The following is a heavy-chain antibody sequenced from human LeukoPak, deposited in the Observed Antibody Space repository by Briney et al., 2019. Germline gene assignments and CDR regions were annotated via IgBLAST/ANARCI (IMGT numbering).Heavy chain of an antibody. D-gene: IGHD6-19*01. J-gene: IGHJ4*02. CDR1: GVSISSYY. CDR3: AGRDQITGWSFDY. Sequence: PSETLSLTCIVSGVSISSYYWSWIRQPAGKGLEWIGQIHTSGRTDYNPSLKSRVAMSVDTSKNQFSLELSSVAAADTAIYYCAGRDQITGWSFDYWGQGALVTVSS. V-gene: IGHV4-4*07. CDR2: IHTSGRT.